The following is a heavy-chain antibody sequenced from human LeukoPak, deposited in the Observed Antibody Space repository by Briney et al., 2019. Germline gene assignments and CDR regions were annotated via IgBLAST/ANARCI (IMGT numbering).Heavy chain of an antibody. CDR1: GDSVSSSNYY. D-gene: IGHD6-19*01. Sequence: SETLSLTCTVSGDSVSSSNYYWAWIRQPPGKGLEWIGNIYYSGSTYYNPSLKSRLTISVDTSKNQFSLKLSSVTAADTAVYYCARRGSGWYYFDCWGQGTLVTVSS. J-gene: IGHJ4*02. CDR3: ARRGSGWYYFDC. CDR2: IYYSGST. V-gene: IGHV4-39*01.